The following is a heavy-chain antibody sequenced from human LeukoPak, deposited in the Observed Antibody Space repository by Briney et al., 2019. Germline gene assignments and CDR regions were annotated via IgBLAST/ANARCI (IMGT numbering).Heavy chain of an antibody. D-gene: IGHD3-22*01. Sequence: ASVKVSCKASGYTFTSYGISWVRQAPGQGLEWMGWISAYNGNTNYAQKLQGRVTMTTDTSTSTAYMELRSLRSEDTAVYYCASAYYYDSSGYYWIDYWGQGTLVTVSS. CDR3: ASAYYYDSSGYYWIDY. V-gene: IGHV1-18*01. CDR2: ISAYNGNT. CDR1: GYTFTSYG. J-gene: IGHJ4*02.